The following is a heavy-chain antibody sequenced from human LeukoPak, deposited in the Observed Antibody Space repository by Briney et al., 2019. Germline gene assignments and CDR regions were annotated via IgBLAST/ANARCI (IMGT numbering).Heavy chain of an antibody. CDR2: ISSSSSTI. CDR1: GFTFSSYS. Sequence: GGSLRLSCAASGFTFSSYSMNWVRQAPGKGLEWVSYISSSSSTIYYADSVKGRFTISRDNAKNSLYLQTNSLRDEDTAVYYCARATGYSGIDYWGQGTLVTVSS. D-gene: IGHD5-12*01. V-gene: IGHV3-48*02. J-gene: IGHJ4*02. CDR3: ARATGYSGIDY.